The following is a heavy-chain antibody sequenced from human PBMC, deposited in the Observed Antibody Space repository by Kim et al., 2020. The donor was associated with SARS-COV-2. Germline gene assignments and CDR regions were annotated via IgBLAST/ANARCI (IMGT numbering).Heavy chain of an antibody. D-gene: IGHD3-22*01. V-gene: IGHV1-2*02. Sequence: ASVKVSCKASGYTFTGYYMHWVRQAPGQGLEWMGWINPNSGGTNYAQKFQGRVTMTRDTSISTAYMELSRLRSDDTAVYYCARGGYYYDSSGYYFDYWGQGTLVTVSS. J-gene: IGHJ4*02. CDR2: INPNSGGT. CDR3: ARGGYYYDSSGYYFDY. CDR1: GYTFTGYY.